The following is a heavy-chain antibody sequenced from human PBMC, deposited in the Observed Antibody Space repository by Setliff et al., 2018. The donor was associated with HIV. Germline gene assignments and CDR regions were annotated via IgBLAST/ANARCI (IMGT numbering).Heavy chain of an antibody. D-gene: IGHD6-13*01. J-gene: IGHJ5*02. CDR2: IIPMSGTA. Sequence: GASVKVSCKASGGAFSSYGFNWVRQAPGQGLEWMGGIIPMSGTAKYAKKFQGRVTITADESTSTVYMELSIVRFEDTAVYYCARGAWKYSRSPWEGFLPWGQGTLVTVSS. CDR1: GGAFSSYG. CDR3: ARGAWKYSRSPWEGFLP. V-gene: IGHV1-69*13.